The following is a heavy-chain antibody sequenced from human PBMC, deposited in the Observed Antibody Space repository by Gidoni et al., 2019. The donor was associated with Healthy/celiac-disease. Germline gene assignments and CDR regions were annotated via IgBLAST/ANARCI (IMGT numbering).Heavy chain of an antibody. CDR1: GSTFSSYG. V-gene: IGHV3-30*18. CDR2: ISYDGSNK. CDR3: AKEGASMVRGVMGY. Sequence: QVQLVDSGGGVVQPGRSLRLSCAAPGSTFSSYGMHWVRPAPGKGLEWVAVISYDGSNKYYSDSVKGRFTISRDNSKNTLYLQMNSLRAEDTAVYYCAKEGASMVRGVMGYWGQGTLVTVSS. D-gene: IGHD3-10*01. J-gene: IGHJ4*02.